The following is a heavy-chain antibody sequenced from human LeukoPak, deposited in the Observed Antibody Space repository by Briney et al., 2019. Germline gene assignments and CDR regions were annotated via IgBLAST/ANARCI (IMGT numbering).Heavy chain of an antibody. Sequence: GGSLRLSCAASGFTFNSYGMYWVRQAPGKGLEWVAVISYDGSNKYYADSVKGRFTISRDNSKKTLYLQMNSLRAEDTAVYYCAKMRAYYDSSGLDYWGQGTLVTVSS. D-gene: IGHD3-22*01. CDR1: GFTFNSYG. J-gene: IGHJ4*02. CDR3: AKMRAYYDSSGLDY. V-gene: IGHV3-30*18. CDR2: ISYDGSNK.